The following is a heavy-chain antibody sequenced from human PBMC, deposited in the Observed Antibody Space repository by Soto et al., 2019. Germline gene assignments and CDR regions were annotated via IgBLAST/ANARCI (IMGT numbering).Heavy chain of an antibody. CDR3: ARTYRTTTSCQAHGMDV. CDR2: LYYNTNT. J-gene: IGHJ6*02. Sequence: QVQLQESGPGLVKPSETLSLTCTVSGGSVNSGSYYWTWIRQPPGKGLEWIGYLYYNTNTNYNPSLKSRVTISVDTSKNQFSLKLISVTAADTAVYYCARTYRTTTSCQAHGMDVWGQGTTVTVSS. V-gene: IGHV4-61*01. CDR1: GGSVNSGSYY. D-gene: IGHD2-2*01.